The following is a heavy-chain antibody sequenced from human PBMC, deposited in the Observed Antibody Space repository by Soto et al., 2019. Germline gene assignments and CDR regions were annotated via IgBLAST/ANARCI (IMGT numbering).Heavy chain of an antibody. V-gene: IGHV3-74*01. Sequence: PGGSLRLSCAASGFTFTNYWIHWVRQAPGKGLVWVSRINRDGSSTNYADSVKGRFTISRDNAKNTLYLQMNSLRAEDTAEYYCARVLVYYYHYYMAVWGKGTTVTVSS. J-gene: IGHJ6*03. CDR3: ARVLVYYYHYYMAV. CDR1: GFTFTNYW. CDR2: INRDGSST. D-gene: IGHD6-13*01.